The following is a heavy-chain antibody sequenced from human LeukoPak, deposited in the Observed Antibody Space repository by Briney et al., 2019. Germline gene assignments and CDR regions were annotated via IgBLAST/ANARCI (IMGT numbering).Heavy chain of an antibody. J-gene: IGHJ4*02. CDR2: ISVNNGDT. Sequence: GASVTVSCTGSGYTFANYGISWVRQAPGQGMEWMAWISVNNGDTKNEQKFQGRVTVTTDTSTSTVYMELRSLTSDDTAVYYCARDHHYYDSNGYFGYWGQGTQVTVSS. CDR1: GYTFANYG. D-gene: IGHD3-22*01. V-gene: IGHV1-18*01. CDR3: ARDHHYYDSNGYFGY.